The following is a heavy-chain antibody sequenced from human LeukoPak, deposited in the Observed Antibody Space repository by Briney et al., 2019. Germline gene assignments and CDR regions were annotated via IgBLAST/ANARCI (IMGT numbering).Heavy chain of an antibody. D-gene: IGHD3-22*01. CDR1: GYTFTGYY. J-gene: IGHJ4*02. CDR2: INPNSGGT. CDR3: ARDSSKEYYYDSSGYYSLDY. V-gene: IGHV1-2*02. Sequence: ASVKVSCKASGYTFTGYYMHWVRQAPGQGLEWMGWINPNSGGTNYAQKFQDRVTMTRDTSISTAYMELSRLRSDDTAVYYCARDSSKEYYYDSSGYYSLDYWGQGTLVTVSS.